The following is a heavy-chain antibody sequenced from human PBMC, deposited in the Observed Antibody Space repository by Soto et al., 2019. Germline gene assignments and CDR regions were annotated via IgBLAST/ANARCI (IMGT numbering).Heavy chain of an antibody. J-gene: IGHJ5*02. CDR2: IYHSGST. V-gene: IGHV4-30-2*01. CDR1: GGSISSGGYS. D-gene: IGHD3-16*01. Sequence: QLQLQESGSGLVKPSQTLSLTCAVSGGSISSGGYSXXXXXXXXXXGLEWIGYIYHSGSTYYNPSLKSRVTISVDRSKNQFSLKLSSVTAADTAVYYCARVVWRGGWFDPWGQGTLVTVSS. CDR3: ARVVWRGGWFDP.